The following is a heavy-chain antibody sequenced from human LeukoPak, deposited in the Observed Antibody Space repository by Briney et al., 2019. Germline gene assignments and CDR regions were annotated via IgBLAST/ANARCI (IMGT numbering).Heavy chain of an antibody. CDR1: GGSISSSSYY. D-gene: IGHD2-21*02. Sequence: SETLSLTCTVSGGSISSSSYYWGWIRQPPGKGLEWIGSIYYSGSTYYNPSLKSRVTISVDTSKNQFSLKLSSVTAADTAVYYCARDHPLAYCGGDCYSRFDYWGQGTLVTVSS. J-gene: IGHJ4*02. V-gene: IGHV4-39*07. CDR2: IYYSGST. CDR3: ARDHPLAYCGGDCYSRFDY.